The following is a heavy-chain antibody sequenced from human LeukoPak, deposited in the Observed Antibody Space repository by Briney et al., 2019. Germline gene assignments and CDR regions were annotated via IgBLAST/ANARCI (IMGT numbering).Heavy chain of an antibody. CDR2: TKEDGSEK. CDR3: ARRAYCGGDCFSFDY. J-gene: IGHJ4*02. Sequence: GGSLRLSCAASGFSFRSYWMSWVRQAPGKGLEWVANTKEDGSEKDYVDSVKGRFTISRDNAKNSLYLQMNSLRAEDTAVYYCARRAYCGGDCFSFDYWGQGTLVTVSS. V-gene: IGHV3-7*01. CDR1: GFSFRSYW. D-gene: IGHD2-21*02.